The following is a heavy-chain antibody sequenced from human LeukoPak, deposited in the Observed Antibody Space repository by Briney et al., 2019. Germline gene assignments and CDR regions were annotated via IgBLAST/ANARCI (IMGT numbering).Heavy chain of an antibody. J-gene: IGHJ3*02. CDR3: AKGARITMIVVVNPHAFDI. CDR1: GFTFSSYW. V-gene: IGHV3-23*01. D-gene: IGHD3-22*01. CDR2: ISGSGGST. Sequence: GGSLRLSCQGSGLEASGFTFSSYWMSWVRQAPGKGLEWVSAISGSGGSTYYADSVKGRFTISRDNSKNTLYLQMNSLRAEDTAVYYCAKGARITMIVVVNPHAFDIWGQGTMVTVSS.